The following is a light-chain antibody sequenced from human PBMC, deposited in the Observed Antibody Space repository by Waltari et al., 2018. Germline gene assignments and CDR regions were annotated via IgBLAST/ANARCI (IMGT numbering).Light chain of an antibody. CDR2: WAS. CDR1: ESLLHSNGYTY. J-gene: IGKJ2*01. V-gene: IGKV2-28*01. CDR3: MQTLQTPYT. Sequence: DIVMTQSPLSLPVTPGEPASISCRSSESLLHSNGYTYLDWYLQKPGQSPHLLIYWASNRASGVPERFSGSGSGTDFTLKISRVEAEDVGFYYCMQTLQTPYTFGQGTKLEIK.